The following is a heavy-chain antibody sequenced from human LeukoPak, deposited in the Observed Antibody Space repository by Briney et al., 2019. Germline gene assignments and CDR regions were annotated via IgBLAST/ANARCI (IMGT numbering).Heavy chain of an antibody. CDR1: GFTFSSYW. V-gene: IGHV3-7*01. Sequence: PGGSLRLSCVGSGFTFSSYWMSWVRQAPGKGLEWVANIKQDGSEKFYVDSVKGRFTISRDNAKNSLYLQMNSLRAEDTAVYYCARALRYFDQTPDYWGQGTLVTVSS. CDR3: ARALRYFDQTPDY. CDR2: IKQDGSEK. J-gene: IGHJ4*02. D-gene: IGHD3-9*01.